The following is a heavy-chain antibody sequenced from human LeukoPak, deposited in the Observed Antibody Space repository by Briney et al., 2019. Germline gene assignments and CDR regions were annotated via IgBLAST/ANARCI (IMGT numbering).Heavy chain of an antibody. CDR1: GFPLGKYD. Sequence: GGSLRLSCAPSGFPLGKYDMTWARRAPGKGLEWVCISDTDGGPYYADPLKGRLTVSRDNSETRLSLQLNSLTDENTAGYSWAKRRPYNDDCGFDYWGQGTLVTVSS. CDR2: ISDTDGGP. D-gene: IGHD3-22*01. V-gene: IGHV3-23*01. J-gene: IGHJ4*02. CDR3: AKRRPYNDDCGFDY.